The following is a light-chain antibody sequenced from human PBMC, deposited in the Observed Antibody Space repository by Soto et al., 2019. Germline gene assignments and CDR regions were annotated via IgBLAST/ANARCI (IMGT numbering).Light chain of an antibody. J-gene: IGLJ1*01. V-gene: IGLV7-43*01. CDR1: TGAVTSDYY. Sequence: QAVVTQEPSLTVSPGGTVTLTCASSTGAVTSDYYPNWFQQKPGQAPRTLIYTTSNRQAWTPARFSGSLLGGKAALTVSNVQPEDEAEYYCLLYFGDAYVVGTGTKLTVL. CDR2: TTS. CDR3: LLYFGDAYV.